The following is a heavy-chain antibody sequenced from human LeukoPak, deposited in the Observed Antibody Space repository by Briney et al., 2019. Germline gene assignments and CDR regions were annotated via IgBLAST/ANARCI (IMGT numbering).Heavy chain of an antibody. J-gene: IGHJ4*02. CDR1: GFTVSSNY. CDR2: IYSGGST. CDR3: AKDYGDYDRWYFDY. V-gene: IGHV3-53*01. D-gene: IGHD4-17*01. Sequence: PGGSLRLSCAASGFTVSSNYMSWVRQAPGKGLEWVSVIYSGGSTYYADSVKGRFTISRHNSKNTLYLQMNSLRAEDTAVYYCAKDYGDYDRWYFDYWGQGTLVTVSS.